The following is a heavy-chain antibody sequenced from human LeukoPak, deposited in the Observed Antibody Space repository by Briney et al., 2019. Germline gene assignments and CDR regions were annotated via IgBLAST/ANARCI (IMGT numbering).Heavy chain of an antibody. CDR3: ARDNWFGELLLEWFDP. Sequence: ASVKVSCKASGYTFTSYGISWVRQAPGQGLEWMGWISAYNGNTNYAQKPQGRVTMTTDTSTSTAYMELRSLRSDDTAVYYCARDNWFGELLLEWFDPWGQGTLVTVSS. V-gene: IGHV1-18*04. CDR2: ISAYNGNT. CDR1: GYTFTSYG. J-gene: IGHJ5*02. D-gene: IGHD3-10*01.